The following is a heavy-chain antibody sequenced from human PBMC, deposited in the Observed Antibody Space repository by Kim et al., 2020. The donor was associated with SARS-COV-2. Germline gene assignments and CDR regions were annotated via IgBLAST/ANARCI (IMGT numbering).Heavy chain of an antibody. J-gene: IGHJ6*02. Sequence: GGSLRLSCAASGFTVSSTYMNWDRQAPGKGLEWVSIIYSGGSTYYADSVQGRFSISRDKSKNTLYLQINSLIAEDTAVYYCASYLSPPDYFYYGLDVWGQGTTVTVSS. CDR3: ASYLSPPDYFYYGLDV. CDR2: IYSGGST. V-gene: IGHV3-53*01. CDR1: GFTVSSTY.